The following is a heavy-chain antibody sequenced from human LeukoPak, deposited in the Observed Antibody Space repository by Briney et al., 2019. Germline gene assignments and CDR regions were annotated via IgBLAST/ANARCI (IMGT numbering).Heavy chain of an antibody. D-gene: IGHD3-10*01. Sequence: ASVKVSCKASGYTFTGYYMHWVRQAPGQGLEWMGRINPSSGGTNYAQKFQGRVTMTRDTSISTAYMELSRLRSDDTAVYYCARDRDVLLWFGDTYYFDYWGQGTLVTVSS. V-gene: IGHV1-2*06. J-gene: IGHJ4*02. CDR2: INPSSGGT. CDR1: GYTFTGYY. CDR3: ARDRDVLLWFGDTYYFDY.